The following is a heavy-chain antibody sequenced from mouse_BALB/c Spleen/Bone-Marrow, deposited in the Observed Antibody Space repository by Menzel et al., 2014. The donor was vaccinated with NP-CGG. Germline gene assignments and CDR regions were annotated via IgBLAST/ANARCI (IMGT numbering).Heavy chain of an antibody. CDR1: GYTFTTYW. V-gene: IGHV1S81*02. Sequence: VQLVESGAELVKPGASVKLSCRASGYTFTTYWMHWVKQRPGQGLEWIGEINPSNGRTNYNEKFKSKATLTVDKSSSTAYMQLSSLTSEDSAVYYCARGAYWGQGTLVSASA. CDR3: ARGAY. J-gene: IGHJ3*01. CDR2: INPSNGRT.